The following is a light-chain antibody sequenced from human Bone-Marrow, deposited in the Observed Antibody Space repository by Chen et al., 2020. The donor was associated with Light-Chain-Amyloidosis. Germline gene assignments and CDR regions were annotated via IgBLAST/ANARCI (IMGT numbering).Light chain of an antibody. CDR2: GSS. V-gene: IGKV3-20*01. CDR1: QTISSNY. CDR3: QQYSTSPLT. Sequence: EIVLTQSPGTLSLSPGEGANLSCRASQTISSNYLTWYQQKFGQAPRLLIYGSSSRATGIPDRFTGSGCGTDFTLTINRLEPEDFAMYYCQQYSTSPLTFGGGTKVEIK. J-gene: IGKJ4*02.